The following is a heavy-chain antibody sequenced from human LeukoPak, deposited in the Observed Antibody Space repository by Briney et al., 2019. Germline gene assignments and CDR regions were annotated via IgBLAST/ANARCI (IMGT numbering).Heavy chain of an antibody. CDR1: GGSISTYY. Sequence: SETLSLTCTVSGGSISTYYWSWIRQPPGKGLEWIGEVHLDGRTNYNPSLKSRLIMSVDLPENHISLKLNSVTAADTAVYYCAREGGFYRPLDYSGQGTLVTVSS. V-gene: IGHV4-59*12. CDR3: AREGGFYRPLDY. J-gene: IGHJ4*02. CDR2: VHLDGRT. D-gene: IGHD3-3*01.